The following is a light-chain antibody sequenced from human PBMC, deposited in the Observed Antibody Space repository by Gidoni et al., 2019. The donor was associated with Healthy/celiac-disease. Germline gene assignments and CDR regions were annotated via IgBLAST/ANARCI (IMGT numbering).Light chain of an antibody. J-gene: IGKJ2*01. CDR1: QSVSSY. V-gene: IGKV3-11*01. Sequence: EIVLTQSPATLSLSPGERATLSCRASQSVSSYLAWYQQKPGQAPRLLIYDASNRATGIPARFSGSGSGTDFTLTISSLEPEDFAVYYCQQRSNWGYTFGQXTKLEIK. CDR2: DAS. CDR3: QQRSNWGYT.